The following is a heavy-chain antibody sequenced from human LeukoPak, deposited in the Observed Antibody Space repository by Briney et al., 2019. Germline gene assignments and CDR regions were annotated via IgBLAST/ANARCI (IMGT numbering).Heavy chain of an antibody. J-gene: IGHJ6*02. CDR3: ARGGYSSSWLYYYDGMDV. D-gene: IGHD6-13*01. CDR2: IIPILGIA. CDR1: GGTFSSYA. V-gene: IGHV1-69*04. Sequence: ASVKVSCKASGGTFSSYAISWVRQAPGQGLEWMGRIIPILGIANYAQKFQGRVTITADKSTSTACMELSSLRSEDTAVYYCARGGYSSSWLYYYDGMDVWGQGTTVTVSS.